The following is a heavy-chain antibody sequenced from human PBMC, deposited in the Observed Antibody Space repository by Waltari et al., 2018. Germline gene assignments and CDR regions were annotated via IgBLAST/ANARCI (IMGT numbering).Heavy chain of an antibody. V-gene: IGHV4-39*01. D-gene: IGHD3-3*01. CDR1: GASLDNTTHY. J-gene: IGHJ4*02. CDR3: ARHINFWSGYCFDS. CDR2: IYYTGTT. Sequence: QLQLQESGPQLVKPSETLSLTCTVSGASLDNTTHYWGWVRQPPGKGLEWIGIIYYTGTTYYNPSLKSRMTISADTSKTQFSLRLSSVTAADTAVYYCARHINFWSGYCFDSWGQGTLVTVSS.